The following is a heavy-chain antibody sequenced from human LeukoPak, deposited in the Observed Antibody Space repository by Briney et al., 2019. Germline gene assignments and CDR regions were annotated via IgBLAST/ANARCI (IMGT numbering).Heavy chain of an antibody. D-gene: IGHD6-19*01. J-gene: IGHJ4*02. Sequence: GGSLRLSCAASGFTFSSYSXXXXXXAPGXXXXXXXSIXXXXSYIYYAXXXXGRXXXSXXNAKNSLYLQMNSLRAEDTAVYYCARGGIAVAGTVYWGQGTLVTVSS. V-gene: IGHV3-21*01. CDR1: GFTFSSYS. CDR2: IXXXXSYI. CDR3: ARGGIAVAGTVY.